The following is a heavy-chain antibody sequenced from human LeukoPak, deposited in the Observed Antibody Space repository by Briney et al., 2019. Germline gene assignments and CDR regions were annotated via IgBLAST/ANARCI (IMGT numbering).Heavy chain of an antibody. D-gene: IGHD3-9*01. J-gene: IGHJ2*01. CDR3: ARDFDDILTGYYPYWYFDL. V-gene: IGHV3-21*01. CDR1: GFTFSSYS. CDR2: ISSSSSYI. Sequence: GGSLRHSCAASGFTFSSYSMNWVRQAPGKGLEWVSSISSSSSYIYYADSVKGRFTISRDNAKNSLYLQMNSLRAEDTAVYYCARDFDDILTGYYPYWYFDLWGRGTLVTVSS.